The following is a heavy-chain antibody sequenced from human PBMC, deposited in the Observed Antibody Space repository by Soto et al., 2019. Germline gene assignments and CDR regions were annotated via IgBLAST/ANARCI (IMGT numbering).Heavy chain of an antibody. D-gene: IGHD2-2*01. Sequence: QLQLQESGPGLVKPSETLSLTCTVSGGSLSTIHYYWGWIRQPPGKGLEWIGSIYYSGATYYNPSLKSRVPTSVXXSXNXXSLKLSSVTAADTAVYYCARRGVVVPAKSMGAFDIWGQGTMVTVSS. CDR2: IYYSGAT. CDR3: ARRGVVVPAKSMGAFDI. J-gene: IGHJ3*02. CDR1: GGSLSTIHYY. V-gene: IGHV4-39*01.